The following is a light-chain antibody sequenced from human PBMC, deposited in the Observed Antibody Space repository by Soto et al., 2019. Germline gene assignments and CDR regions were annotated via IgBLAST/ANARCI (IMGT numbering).Light chain of an antibody. CDR3: SSHSSSSAYYV. CDR2: EVN. CDR1: SSDIGYYDY. V-gene: IGLV2-14*01. J-gene: IGLJ1*01. Sequence: QSALTQPASVSGSPGQSITISCTGTSSDIGYYDYVSWYQHHSGKAPKLIIYEVNSRPSGVSNRFSCSKSVNTASLTISGLQAEDEADDFCSSHSSSSAYYVFGTGTKVTVL.